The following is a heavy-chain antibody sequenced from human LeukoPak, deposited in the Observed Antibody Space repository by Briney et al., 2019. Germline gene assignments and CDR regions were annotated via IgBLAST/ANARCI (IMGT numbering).Heavy chain of an antibody. CDR2: ISSSSSYI. CDR3: ASSSSGSYYSKLSFDY. V-gene: IGHV3-21*01. Sequence: GGSLRLSCAASGFTFSSYSMNWVRQAPGKGLEWVSSISSSSSYIYYADSVKGRFTISRDNAKNSLYLQMNSLRAEDTAVYYCASSSSGSYYSKLSFDYWGQGTLVTVSS. J-gene: IGHJ4*02. D-gene: IGHD3-10*01. CDR1: GFTFSSYS.